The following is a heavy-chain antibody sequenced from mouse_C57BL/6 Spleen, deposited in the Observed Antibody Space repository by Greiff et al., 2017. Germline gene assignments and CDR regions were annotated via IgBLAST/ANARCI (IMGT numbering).Heavy chain of an antibody. CDR2: ISYDGSN. Sequence: EVQLQQSGPGLVKPSQSLSLTCSVTGYSITSGYYWNWIRQFPGNKLEWMGYISYDGSNNYNPSLKNRISITRDTSKNQFFLKLNSVTTEDTATYYCAREMDSITTVVANWYFDVWGTGTTVTVSS. V-gene: IGHV3-6*01. D-gene: IGHD1-1*01. J-gene: IGHJ1*03. CDR1: GYSITSGYY. CDR3: AREMDSITTVVANWYFDV.